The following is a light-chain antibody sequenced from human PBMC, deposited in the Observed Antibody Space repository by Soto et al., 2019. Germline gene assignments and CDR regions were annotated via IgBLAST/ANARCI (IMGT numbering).Light chain of an antibody. J-gene: IGLJ2*01. Sequence: QSVLTQPPSVSAAPGQKVTISCSGSASNVGNNYVSWYQQLPGTAPKLLIYENYERPSGIPDRFSGSKSGTSATLGITGLQTGDEADYYCGGWDNSLTAGVFGGGTKVTVL. V-gene: IGLV1-51*02. CDR3: GGWDNSLTAGV. CDR2: ENY. CDR1: ASNVGNNY.